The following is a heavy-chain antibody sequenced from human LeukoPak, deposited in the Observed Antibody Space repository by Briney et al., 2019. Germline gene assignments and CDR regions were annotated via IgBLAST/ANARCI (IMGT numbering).Heavy chain of an antibody. Sequence: GGSLRLSCAASGFTFSSYSMNWVRQAPGKGLEWVSSISSSGSTIYYADSVKGRFTISRDNAKNSLYLQMNSLRAEDTAVYYCAKGGYSNGRYYYYYMDVWGEGTTVTVSS. CDR3: AKGGYSNGRYYYYYMDV. D-gene: IGHD5-18*01. V-gene: IGHV3-21*04. CDR1: GFTFSSYS. J-gene: IGHJ6*03. CDR2: ISSSGSTI.